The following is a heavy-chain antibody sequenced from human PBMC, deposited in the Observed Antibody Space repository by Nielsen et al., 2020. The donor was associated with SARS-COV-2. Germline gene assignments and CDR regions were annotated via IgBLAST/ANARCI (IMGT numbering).Heavy chain of an antibody. D-gene: IGHD5-18*01. V-gene: IGHV4-31*03. Sequence: SETLSLTCTVSGGPISSGGYYWSWIRQHPGKGLEWIGYIYYSGSTYYNPSLKSRVTISVDTSKNQFSLKLSSVTAADTAVYYCARGTWIQPLRYWGQGTLVTVSS. CDR1: GGPISSGGYY. CDR3: ARGTWIQPLRY. J-gene: IGHJ4*02. CDR2: IYYSGST.